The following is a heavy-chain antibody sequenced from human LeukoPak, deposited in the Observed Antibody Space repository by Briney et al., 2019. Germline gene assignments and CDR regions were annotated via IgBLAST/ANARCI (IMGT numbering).Heavy chain of an antibody. CDR2: ISGYNGYT. Sequence: ASVKVSFKASGYTFTSYGISWVRQAPGQGLEWMGWISGYNGYTHYAHNLQGRVTMTTDTSTSTAYMELRSLRSDDTAVYYFARDKARYSSAYYPNWFDPWGQGTLVTVSS. CDR1: GYTFTSYG. CDR3: ARDKARYSSAYYPNWFDP. V-gene: IGHV1-18*01. D-gene: IGHD3-16*01. J-gene: IGHJ5*02.